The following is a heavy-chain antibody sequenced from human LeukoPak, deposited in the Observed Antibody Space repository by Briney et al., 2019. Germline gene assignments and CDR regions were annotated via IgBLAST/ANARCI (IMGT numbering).Heavy chain of an antibody. J-gene: IGHJ4*02. CDR3: ARDQTAVTGVWGTIDY. V-gene: IGHV3-30*03. Sequence: HPGRSLRLSCAASGFTFSGYGMHWVRQAPGMGLEWVAIISYDGSNTFYGDSVKGRFTISRDNSKKTLYLQMNSLRTEDTAVYYCARDQTAVTGVWGTIDYWGQGTLVTVSS. D-gene: IGHD2-8*02. CDR2: ISYDGSNT. CDR1: GFTFSGYG.